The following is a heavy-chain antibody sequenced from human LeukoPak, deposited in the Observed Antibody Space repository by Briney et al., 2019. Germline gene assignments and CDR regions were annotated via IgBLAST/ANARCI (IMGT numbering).Heavy chain of an antibody. CDR3: ARVYPPISRYYYYMDV. J-gene: IGHJ6*03. CDR1: GFTFDDYG. CDR2: INWNGGST. Sequence: GGSLRLSCAASGFTFDDYGMSWVRQAPGKGLEWVSGINWNGGSTGYADSVKGRFTISRDNAKNSLYLQMNSLRAEDTALYYCARVYPPISRYYYYMDVWGKGTTVTVSS. D-gene: IGHD5-24*01. V-gene: IGHV3-20*04.